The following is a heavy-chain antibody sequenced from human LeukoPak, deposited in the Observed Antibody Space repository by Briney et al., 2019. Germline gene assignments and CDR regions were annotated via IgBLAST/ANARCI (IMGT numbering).Heavy chain of an antibody. J-gene: IGHJ4*02. D-gene: IGHD5/OR15-5a*01. CDR1: GYTFTGYY. CDR2: VNPNSGGT. V-gene: IGHV1-2*02. Sequence: ASVKVSCKASGYTFTGYYMHWVRQAPGQGLEWMGWVNPNSGGTNYAQKFQGRVTMTRDTSISTAYMELSRLRSDDTAVYYCARDRKSTFEGDYWGQGTLVTVSS. CDR3: ARDRKSTFEGDY.